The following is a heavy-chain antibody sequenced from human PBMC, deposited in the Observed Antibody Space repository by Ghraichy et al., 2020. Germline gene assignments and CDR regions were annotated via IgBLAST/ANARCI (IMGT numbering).Heavy chain of an antibody. CDR1: GFTFGDYS. CDR3: AREAGAQTKIRGDVDH. D-gene: IGHD2-8*01. Sequence: GVLRLSCSASGFTFGDYSMSWFRQTPGKGLEWLSFIRRKDYGGTTEYAASVGGRFTMSRDDSKSVAYLQMNSLRTEDTGLYYCAREAGAQTKIRGDVDHWGQGTLVTVSS. V-gene: IGHV3-49*03. CDR2: IRRKDYGGTT. J-gene: IGHJ4*02.